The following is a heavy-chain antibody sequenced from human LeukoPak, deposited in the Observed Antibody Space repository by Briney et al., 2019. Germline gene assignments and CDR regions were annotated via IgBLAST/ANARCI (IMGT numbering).Heavy chain of an antibody. CDR2: LSYDGSNK. Sequence: GGSLRLSCTASGFTFSTYAMHWVRQAPGKGLEWVAALSYDGSNKYYADSVKGRFTISRDNSKNTVYLQMNSLRAEDTAVYYCARDLAISTSCFDYWGQGTLVTVSS. D-gene: IGHD2-2*01. J-gene: IGHJ4*02. CDR3: ARDLAISTSCFDY. CDR1: GFTFSTYA. V-gene: IGHV3-30*04.